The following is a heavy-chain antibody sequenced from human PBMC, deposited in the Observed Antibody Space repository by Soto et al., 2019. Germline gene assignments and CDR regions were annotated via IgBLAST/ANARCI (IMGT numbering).Heavy chain of an antibody. CDR3: AKDARSCTSGVCLYNWVDP. CDR1: GFTFSTYG. Sequence: QVQLVESGGGVVQPGRSLRLSCAASGFTFSTYGMHWVRQAPGKGLEWVAVISYDGNNKYYADSVKGRFTISRDDSKNTVYLEMNSLRNEDTAVYSCAKDARSCTSGVCLYNWVDPWGQGTLVTVSS. D-gene: IGHD2-8*01. CDR2: ISYDGNNK. V-gene: IGHV3-30*18. J-gene: IGHJ5*02.